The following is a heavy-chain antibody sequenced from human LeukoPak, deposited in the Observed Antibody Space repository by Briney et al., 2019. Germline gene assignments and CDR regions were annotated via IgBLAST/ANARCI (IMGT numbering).Heavy chain of an antibody. V-gene: IGHV3-7*03. CDR2: IKQDGNEK. CDR1: GFTFTTYW. D-gene: IGHD6-13*01. Sequence: GGSLRLSCAASGFTFTTYWMSWVRQAPGKGLEWVANIKQDGNEKYYVDSVKGRFTISRDNSKNTLYLQMNSLRAEDTAVYYCAKDEPRIIAAPLAAYWGQGTLVTVSS. J-gene: IGHJ4*02. CDR3: AKDEPRIIAAPLAAY.